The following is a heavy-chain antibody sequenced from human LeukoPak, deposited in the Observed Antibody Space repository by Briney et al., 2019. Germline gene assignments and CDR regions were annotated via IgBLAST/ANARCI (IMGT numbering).Heavy chain of an antibody. CDR3: AKDGGYCSSTSCHYYYYMDV. D-gene: IGHD2-2*03. CDR2: IRYDGSNK. Sequence: PGGSLRLSCAASGFTFSSYGMHWVRQAPGKGLEWVAFIRYDGSNKYYADSVKGRFTISRDNSKNTLYLQMNSLRAEGTAVYYCAKDGGYCSSTSCHYYYYMDVWGKGTTVTVSS. J-gene: IGHJ6*03. V-gene: IGHV3-30*02. CDR1: GFTFSSYG.